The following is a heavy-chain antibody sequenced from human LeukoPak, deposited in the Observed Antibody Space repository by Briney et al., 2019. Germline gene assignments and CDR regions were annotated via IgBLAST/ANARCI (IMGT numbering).Heavy chain of an antibody. Sequence: SQTLSLTCAISGDSVSSNSVTWNWIRQSPSRGLEWLGRTYYRSTWYNDYAVSVRGRITVNPDTSKNQFSLHLNSVTPEDTAVYYWSRRPTQVGCFAPWGQGILVTVSS. CDR2: TYYRSTWYN. V-gene: IGHV6-1*01. J-gene: IGHJ5*02. CDR3: SRRPTQVGCFAP. CDR1: GDSVSSNSVT.